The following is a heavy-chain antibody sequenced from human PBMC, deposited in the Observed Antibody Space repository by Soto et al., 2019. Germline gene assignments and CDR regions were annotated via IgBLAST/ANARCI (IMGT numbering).Heavy chain of an antibody. CDR3: ARDAGRYGDAFY. CDR1: GFTFSSYG. CDR2: IWYDGSNK. Sequence: QVQLVESGGGVVQPGRSLRLSCAASGFTFSSYGMHWVRQAPGKGLEWVAVIWYDGSNKYYADSVKGRFTISRDNSKNTLYLQMNSLRAEDTAVYYCARDAGRYGDAFYWGQGTLVTVSS. D-gene: IGHD4-17*01. V-gene: IGHV3-33*01. J-gene: IGHJ4*02.